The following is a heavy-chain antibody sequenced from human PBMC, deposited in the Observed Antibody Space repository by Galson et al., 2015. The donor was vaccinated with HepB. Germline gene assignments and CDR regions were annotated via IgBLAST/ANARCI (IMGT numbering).Heavy chain of an antibody. CDR1: GFTFSSYW. D-gene: IGHD2-15*01. J-gene: IGHJ6*02. V-gene: IGHV3-7*03. CDR2: IKQDGSEK. Sequence: SLRLSCAASGFTFSSYWMSWVRQAPGKGLEWVANIKQDGSEKYYVDSVKGRFTISRDNAKNSLYLQMNSLRAEDTAVYYCARGSLVVVAAIRYYYYGMDVWGQGTTVTVSS. CDR3: ARGSLVVVAAIRYYYYGMDV.